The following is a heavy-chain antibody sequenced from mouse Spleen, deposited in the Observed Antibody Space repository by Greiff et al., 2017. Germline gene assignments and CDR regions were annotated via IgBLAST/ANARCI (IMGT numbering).Heavy chain of an antibody. CDR1: GYSFTGYY. V-gene: IGHV1-42*01. D-gene: IGHD2-14*01. Sequence: EVQLQQSGPELVKPGASVKISCKASGYSFTGYYMNWVKQSPEKSLEWIGEINPSTGGTTYNQKFKAKATLTVDKSSSTAYMQLKSLTSEDSAVYYCARPYYRYDRGYFDYWGQGTTLTVSS. J-gene: IGHJ2*01. CDR3: ARPYYRYDRGYFDY. CDR2: INPSTGGT.